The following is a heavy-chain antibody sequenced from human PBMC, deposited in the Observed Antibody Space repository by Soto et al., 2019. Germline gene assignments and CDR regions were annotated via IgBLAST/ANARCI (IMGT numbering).Heavy chain of an antibody. V-gene: IGHV4-59*01. CDR3: ARYRREAVAGYTLDN. Sequence: SETLSLTCTVSGGSISSNYWTWIRQPPGKGLEWIGYVYNSGSTNYNPSLKSRVAISEDTSKSQFSLKVNSMTAADTAVYYCARYRREAVAGYTLDNWGQGILVTVSS. CDR1: GGSISSNY. J-gene: IGHJ4*02. D-gene: IGHD6-13*01. CDR2: VYNSGST.